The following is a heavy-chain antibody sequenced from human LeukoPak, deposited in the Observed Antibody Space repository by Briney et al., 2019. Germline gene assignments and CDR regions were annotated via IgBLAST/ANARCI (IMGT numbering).Heavy chain of an antibody. CDR1: GYSFTSYW. CDR3: ARHEYYYDSSGYHGYWFDP. Sequence: GESLKISCKGSGYSFTSYWIGWVRQMPGKGLEGMGIIYPGGSDTKYSPSCQGQVTISADKFVSTAYMQWSTVKPSDTALYSCARHEYYYDSSGYHGYWFDPWGQGTLVTASS. J-gene: IGHJ5*02. CDR2: IYPGGSDT. V-gene: IGHV5-51*01. D-gene: IGHD3-22*01.